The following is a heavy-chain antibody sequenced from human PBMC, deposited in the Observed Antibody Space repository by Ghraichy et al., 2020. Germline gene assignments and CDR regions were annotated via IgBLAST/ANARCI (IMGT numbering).Heavy chain of an antibody. V-gene: IGHV3-48*02. CDR3: ATGGGTF. Sequence: GGSLRLSCAVSGLTFSGYTMKCVRQAPGKGLEWISFISNGDGTIYYADSVKGRFTISRDNAKNSLYLQMNSLRDEDTAVYYCATGGGTFWGQGTLVTVSS. CDR2: ISNGDGTI. J-gene: IGHJ4*02. CDR1: GLTFSGYT. D-gene: IGHD2-15*01.